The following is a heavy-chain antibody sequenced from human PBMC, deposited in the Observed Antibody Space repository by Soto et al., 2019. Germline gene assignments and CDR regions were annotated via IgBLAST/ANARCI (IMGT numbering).Heavy chain of an antibody. CDR3: AKDRNYDYGDYAGWFDP. CDR1: GFTFDDYA. J-gene: IGHJ5*02. D-gene: IGHD4-17*01. V-gene: IGHV3-9*01. Sequence: PGGSLRLSCAASGFTFDDYAMHWVRQAPGKGLEWVSGISWNSGSIGYADSVKGRFTISRDNAKNPLYLQMNSLRAEDTALYYCAKDRNYDYGDYAGWFDPWGQGTLVTVSS. CDR2: ISWNSGSI.